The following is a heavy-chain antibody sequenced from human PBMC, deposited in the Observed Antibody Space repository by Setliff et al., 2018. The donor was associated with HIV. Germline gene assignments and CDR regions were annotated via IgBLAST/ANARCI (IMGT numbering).Heavy chain of an antibody. CDR3: ARHMLYDSSGYTHAYFDY. CDR1: GGSISSGSYY. V-gene: IGHV4-61*02. Sequence: SETLSLTCTVSGGSISSGSYYWSWIRQPAGKGLEWIGRIYSPGSTNYSPSLKSRLSISIDTSKNQFSLKLSSVTAADTAVYYCARHMLYDSSGYTHAYFDYWGQGTLVTVSS. D-gene: IGHD3-22*01. J-gene: IGHJ4*02. CDR2: IYSPGST.